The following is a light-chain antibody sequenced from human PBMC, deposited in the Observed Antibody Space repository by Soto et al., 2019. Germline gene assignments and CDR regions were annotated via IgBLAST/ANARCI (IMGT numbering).Light chain of an antibody. V-gene: IGKV3-15*01. CDR1: QSISSD. CDR3: QQCNNWPPIT. Sequence: EIVMTQSPATLSVSPGERATLSCRASQSISSDLAWYQQKPGQAPRLLIYGASTRATGIPARFSGSGSGTEFTLTISSLQSEDFALYYCQQCNNWPPITFGQGTRLEIK. J-gene: IGKJ5*01. CDR2: GAS.